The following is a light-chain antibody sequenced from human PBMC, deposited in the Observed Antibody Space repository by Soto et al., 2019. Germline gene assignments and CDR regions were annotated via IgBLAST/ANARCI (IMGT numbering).Light chain of an antibody. V-gene: IGKV3-20*01. Sequence: EIVLTQSPGTLSLSPGERATLSCRASQSVSSSYLAWYQQKPGQAPRLLIYGASSRATGIPDRFSGSGSGTDFTLTISRLEPEDSAVYYCQQYASSPRTFGQGTTVEIK. J-gene: IGKJ1*01. CDR1: QSVSSSY. CDR3: QQYASSPRT. CDR2: GAS.